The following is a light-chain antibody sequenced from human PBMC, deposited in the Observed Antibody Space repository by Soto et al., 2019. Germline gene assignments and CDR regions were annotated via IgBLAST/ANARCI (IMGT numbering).Light chain of an antibody. J-gene: IGLJ1*01. CDR2: DAS. V-gene: IGLV2-14*03. CDR1: SSDVGGYNY. Sequence: QSALTQPASVSGSPGQSITISCTGTSSDVGGYNYVSWYQHHPGKAPKLMIYDASNRPSGVSNCFSGSKSGNTASLTISGLQPEDEADYYCSSYTTSNTRQIVFGTGTKVTVL. CDR3: SSYTTSNTRQIV.